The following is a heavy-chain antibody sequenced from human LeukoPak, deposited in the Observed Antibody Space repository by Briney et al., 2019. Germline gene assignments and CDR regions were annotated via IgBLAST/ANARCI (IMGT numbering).Heavy chain of an antibody. J-gene: IGHJ4*02. D-gene: IGHD6-19*01. CDR3: AKDVQWLGTSPFDY. CDR1: GFTFNNYG. V-gene: IGHV3-30*02. Sequence: GESLRLSCAASGFTFNNYGMHWVRQAPGEGLEWVAFIRYDGTNKYYADSVKGRFTISRDNSKNTLYLQMNSLRAEDTALYYCAKDVQWLGTSPFDYWGQGTLVTVSS. CDR2: IRYDGTNK.